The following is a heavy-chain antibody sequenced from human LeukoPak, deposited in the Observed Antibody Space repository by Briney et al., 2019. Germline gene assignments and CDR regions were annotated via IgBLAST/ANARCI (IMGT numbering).Heavy chain of an antibody. CDR3: ARVPLGYCSGGSCYPGDY. Sequence: GASVKVSCKASGYTFTGYYMHWVRQAPGQGLEWMGWINPNSGGTNYAQKFQGRVTMTRDTSISTAYMELSRLRSDDTAVYYCARVPLGYCSGGSCYPGDYWGQGTLVTVSS. V-gene: IGHV1-2*02. D-gene: IGHD2-15*01. J-gene: IGHJ4*02. CDR2: INPNSGGT. CDR1: GYTFTGYY.